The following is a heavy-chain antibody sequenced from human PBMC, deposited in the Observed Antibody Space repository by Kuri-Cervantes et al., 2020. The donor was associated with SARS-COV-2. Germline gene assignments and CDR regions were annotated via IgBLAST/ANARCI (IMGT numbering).Heavy chain of an antibody. J-gene: IGHJ4*02. CDR1: GFVFDFYE. V-gene: IGHV3-48*02. CDR3: ARAISSWFDY. Sequence: GGSLRLSCLTSGFVFDFYEMNWVRQAPGKGLEWVSYISSSSSSTIYYADSVKGRFTISRDNAKNSLYLQMNSLRDEDTAVYYCARAISSWFDYRGQGTLVTVSS. CDR2: ISSSSSSTI. D-gene: IGHD6-13*01.